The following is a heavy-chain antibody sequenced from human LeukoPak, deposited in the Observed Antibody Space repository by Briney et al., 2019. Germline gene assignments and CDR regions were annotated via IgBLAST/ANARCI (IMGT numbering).Heavy chain of an antibody. Sequence: SETLSLTCAVYGGSFSGYYWSWIRQPPGKGLEWIGEINHSGSTNYNPSLKSRVTISVDTSKNQFSLKLSSVTAADTAVYYCARGKYSSGLALDYWGQGTLVTVSS. V-gene: IGHV4-34*01. J-gene: IGHJ4*02. CDR1: GGSFSGYY. D-gene: IGHD6-19*01. CDR3: ARGKYSSGLALDY. CDR2: INHSGST.